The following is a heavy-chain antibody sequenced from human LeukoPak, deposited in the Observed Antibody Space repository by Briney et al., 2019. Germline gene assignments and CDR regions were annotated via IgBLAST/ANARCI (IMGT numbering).Heavy chain of an antibody. Sequence: GGSLRLSCTGSGFTFSNYVMSWVRQAPGKRLEWVSGISDSGDDTDYADSVKGRFTISRDNSKNTLFLQMNILRVEDTAVYYCARDSGSGPFDYWGQGTLVTVSS. V-gene: IGHV3-23*01. D-gene: IGHD3-10*01. CDR3: ARDSGSGPFDY. CDR1: GFTFSNYV. J-gene: IGHJ4*02. CDR2: ISDSGDDT.